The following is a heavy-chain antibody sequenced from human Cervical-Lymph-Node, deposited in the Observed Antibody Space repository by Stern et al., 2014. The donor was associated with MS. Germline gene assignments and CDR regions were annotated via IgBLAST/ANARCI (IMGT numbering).Heavy chain of an antibody. CDR2: ISYAGSKK. V-gene: IGHV3-30-3*01. D-gene: IGHD6-19*01. CDR3: ARVVAVAGTSFDY. Sequence: VQLVESGGGVVQPGRSLRLSCAASGFTFSSYAMHWVRQAPGKGLEWGALISYAGSKKYYADSVKGRFTITRDNSENTVYLQMNSLRAEDTAVYYCARVVAVAGTSFDYWGQGTAVTVSS. J-gene: IGHJ4*02. CDR1: GFTFSSYA.